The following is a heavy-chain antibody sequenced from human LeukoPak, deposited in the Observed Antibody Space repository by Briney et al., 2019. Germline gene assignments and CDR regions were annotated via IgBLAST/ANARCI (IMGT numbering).Heavy chain of an antibody. V-gene: IGHV6-1*01. Sequence: SQTLSLTCAISGDSVSSNSVAWNWIRQSPSRGLEWLGRTYYRSQWGSDYAVSVKSRIIMTSDTSKNQFSQQLNSVTPEDTAVYYCARDANWAFDYWGQGTLVTVSS. D-gene: IGHD7-27*01. CDR1: GDSVSSNSVA. CDR3: ARDANWAFDY. CDR2: TYYRSQWGS. J-gene: IGHJ4*02.